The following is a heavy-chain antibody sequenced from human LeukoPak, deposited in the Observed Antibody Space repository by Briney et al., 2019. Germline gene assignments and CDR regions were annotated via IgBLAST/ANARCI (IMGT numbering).Heavy chain of an antibody. J-gene: IGHJ4*02. V-gene: IGHV1-24*01. CDR3: ATGGSRRY. CDR2: FDPEDGET. CDR1: GFTFDDYA. Sequence: GGSLRLSCAASGFTFDDYAMHWVRQAPGKGLEWMGGFDPEDGETIYAQKFQGRVTMTEDTSTDTAYMELSSLRSEDTAVYYCATGGSRRYWGQGTLVTVSS.